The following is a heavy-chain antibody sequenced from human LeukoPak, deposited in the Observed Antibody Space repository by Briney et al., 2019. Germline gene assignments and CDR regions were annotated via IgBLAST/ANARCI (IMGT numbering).Heavy chain of an antibody. D-gene: IGHD6-19*01. Sequence: GGSLRLSCAASGFTFSSYGMHWVRQAPGKGLEWVAVISYDGSNKYYADSVKGRFTISRDNSKNTLYLQMNSLRAEDTAVYYCAKDRKAGYSSGWYLRPMDYWGQGTLVTVSP. CDR1: GFTFSSYG. CDR2: ISYDGSNK. J-gene: IGHJ4*02. CDR3: AKDRKAGYSSGWYLRPMDY. V-gene: IGHV3-30*18.